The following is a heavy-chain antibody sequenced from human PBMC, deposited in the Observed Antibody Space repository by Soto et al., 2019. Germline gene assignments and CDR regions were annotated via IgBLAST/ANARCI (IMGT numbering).Heavy chain of an antibody. D-gene: IGHD6-13*01. CDR3: ARYAPIAAAGLYVAHHYYCCTHF. CDR1: AGSISSYY. Sequence: SQTLSLTCTVSAGSISSYYWSWIRQPPGKGLEWIGSIYYSGSTNYNPSLKSRVTISVDTSKNQFSLKLSSVTAADTAVYYCARYAPIAAAGLYVAHHYYCCTHFSGPGNIVTVSS. J-gene: IGHJ6*02. V-gene: IGHV4-59*01. CDR2: IYYSGST.